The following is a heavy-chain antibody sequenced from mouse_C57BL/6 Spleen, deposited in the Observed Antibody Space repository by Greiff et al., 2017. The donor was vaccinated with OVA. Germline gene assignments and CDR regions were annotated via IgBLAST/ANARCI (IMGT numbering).Heavy chain of an antibody. D-gene: IGHD1-1*01. J-gene: IGHJ2*01. CDR3: ARSDYYGLYY. CDR1: GYAFSSSW. V-gene: IGHV1-82*01. Sequence: QVQLKQSGPELVKPGASVKISCKASGYAFSSSWMNWVKQRPGKGLEWIGRIYPGDGDTNYNGKFKGKATLTADKSSSTAYMQLSSLTSDDSAVYFCARSDYYGLYYWGQGTTLTVSS. CDR2: IYPGDGDT.